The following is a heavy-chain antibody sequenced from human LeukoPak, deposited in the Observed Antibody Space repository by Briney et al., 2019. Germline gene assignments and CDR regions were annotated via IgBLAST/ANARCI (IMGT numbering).Heavy chain of an antibody. CDR2: ISYDGSNK. V-gene: IGHV3-30-3*01. CDR3: ARPPHYYYDSSGHSYFDY. D-gene: IGHD3-22*01. CDR1: GFTFSSYA. J-gene: IGHJ4*02. Sequence: GGSLRLSCAASGFTFSSYAMHWVRQAPGKGLEWVAVISYDGSNKYYADSVKGRFTISRDNSKNTLYLQMNSLRAEDTAVYYCARPPHYYYDSSGHSYFDYWGQGTLVTVSS.